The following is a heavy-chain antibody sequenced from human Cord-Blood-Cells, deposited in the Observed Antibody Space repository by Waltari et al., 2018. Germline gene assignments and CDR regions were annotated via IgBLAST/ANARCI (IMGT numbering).Heavy chain of an antibody. J-gene: IGHJ4*02. CDR1: GYTFTCSY. Sequence: VPLVQSGAAVKKPGASVKVSCKSSGYTFTCSYMHSVLQATGQGLEWMGWINPNSGGTNYAQKFQGRVTITRDTSISTAYMELSRLRSDDTAVYYCARERVNWGFDYWGQGTLVTVSS. CDR2: INPNSGGT. CDR3: ARERVNWGFDY. V-gene: IGHV1-2*02. D-gene: IGHD7-27*01.